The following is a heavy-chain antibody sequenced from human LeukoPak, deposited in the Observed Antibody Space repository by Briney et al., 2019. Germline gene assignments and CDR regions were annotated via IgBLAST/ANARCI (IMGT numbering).Heavy chain of an antibody. CDR2: IYYSGST. J-gene: IGHJ6*02. CDR1: GGSISSGGHY. Sequence: PSETLSLTCTVSGGSISSGGHYWSWIRQHPGKGLEWIGYIYYSGSTYYNPSLKSRVTISVDTSKNQFSLKLSSVTAADTAVYYCARDPTGSRYGMDVWGQGTTVTVSS. CDR3: ARDPTGSRYGMDV. D-gene: IGHD1-14*01. V-gene: IGHV4-31*03.